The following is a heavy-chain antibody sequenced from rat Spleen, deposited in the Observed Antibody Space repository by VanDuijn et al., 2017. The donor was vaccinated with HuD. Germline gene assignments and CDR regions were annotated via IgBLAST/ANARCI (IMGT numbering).Heavy chain of an antibody. CDR2: ITNTGGST. Sequence: EVQLVESGGGLVQPGRSLKLSCAASGFTFSDYAMAWVRQAPKKGLEWVATITNTGGSTFYPDSVKGRFTISRDNAKSTLYLQMTSLRSEDTAIYYCTKNWDYWGRGVMVTVSS. V-gene: IGHV5-17*01. CDR3: TKNWDY. J-gene: IGHJ2*01. D-gene: IGHD3-6*01. CDR1: GFTFSDYA.